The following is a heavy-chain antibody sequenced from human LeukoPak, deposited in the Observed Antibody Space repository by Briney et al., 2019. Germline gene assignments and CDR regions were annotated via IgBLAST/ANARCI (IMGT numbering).Heavy chain of an antibody. J-gene: IGHJ3*02. CDR2: IYYSGST. V-gene: IGHV4-39*07. CDR1: GGSISSSSYF. D-gene: IGHD4-17*01. CDR3: ARDGNYGDSGLDGFDI. Sequence: PSETLSLTCTVSGGSISSSSYFWGWIRQPPGKGLEWIGTIYYSGSTYYTPSLKSRVTISVDKSKNQFSLKLSSVTAADTAVYYCARDGNYGDSGLDGFDIWGQGTMVTVSS.